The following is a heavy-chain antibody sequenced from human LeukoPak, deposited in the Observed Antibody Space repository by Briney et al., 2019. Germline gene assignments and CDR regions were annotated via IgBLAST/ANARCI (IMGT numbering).Heavy chain of an antibody. J-gene: IGHJ4*02. CDR1: GYTFTSYD. D-gene: IGHD2/OR15-2a*01. Sequence: RASVKVSCKASGYTFTSYDINWVRQATRQGLEWMGWMNPNSGNTGYAQKFQGRVTMTRNTSISTAYMELSSLRSEDTAVYYCARDRLVSSFYGTPTSGPSFDYWGQGTLVTVSS. CDR2: MNPNSGNT. CDR3: ARDRLVSSFYGTPTSGPSFDY. V-gene: IGHV1-8*01.